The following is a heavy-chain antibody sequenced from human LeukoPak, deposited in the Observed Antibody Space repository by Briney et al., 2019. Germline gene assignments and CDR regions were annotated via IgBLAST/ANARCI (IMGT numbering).Heavy chain of an antibody. CDR1: GFTFDDYA. J-gene: IGHJ3*02. V-gene: IGHV3-9*01. CDR2: ISWNSGSI. Sequence: PGRSLRLSCAASGFTFDDYAMHWVRQAPGKGLEWVSGISWNSGSIGYADSVKGRFTISRDNAKNSLYLQMNSLRAEDTAVYYCAKDISGWYGSFAFDIWGQGTMVTVSS. CDR3: AKDISGWYGSFAFDI. D-gene: IGHD6-19*01.